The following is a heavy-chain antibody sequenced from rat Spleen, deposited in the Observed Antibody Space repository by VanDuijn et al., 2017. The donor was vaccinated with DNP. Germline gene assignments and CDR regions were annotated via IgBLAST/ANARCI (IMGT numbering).Heavy chain of an antibody. D-gene: IGHD1-4*01. CDR2: VWIGGTT. V-gene: IGHV2-43*01. CDR1: GFSLTNHH. CDR3: ASGGGIIFDH. J-gene: IGHJ2*01. Sequence: QVQLRESGPGLVQPSQTLSLACTVSGFSLTNHHVHWVRQPSGKGLEWMGVVWIGGTTHISSIFKSRVSINRDTSRNQVFLKMNSLQTDDTAMYFCASGGGIIFDHWGQGVMVTVSS.